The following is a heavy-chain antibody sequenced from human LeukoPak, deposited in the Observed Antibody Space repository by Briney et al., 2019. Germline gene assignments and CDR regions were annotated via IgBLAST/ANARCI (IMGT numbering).Heavy chain of an antibody. CDR3: AREQSGTRGWYTVDY. D-gene: IGHD6-19*01. Sequence: GGSLRLSCAASGFTFSAYAITWVRQAPGKGLEWVSAIRGNSERTYYADSVRGRFTVSRDNSKDTVYLQISSLRVEDTAVYYCAREQSGTRGWYTVDYWGQGTLVAVSS. J-gene: IGHJ4*02. CDR1: GFTFSAYA. V-gene: IGHV3-23*01. CDR2: IRGNSERT.